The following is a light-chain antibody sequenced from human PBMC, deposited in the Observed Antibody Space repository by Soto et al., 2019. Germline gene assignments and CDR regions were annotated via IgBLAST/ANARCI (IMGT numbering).Light chain of an antibody. CDR2: DAS. Sequence: EIVLTQSPGTLSLSPGERATLSCRASQSISSFYLAWYQQTPGHAPRLLIYDASSRAAGIPDRFSGGGSGTDFTLTISRLEPEDFGVYYCQQYGGSPRTFGQGTKVEIK. CDR1: QSISSFY. CDR3: QQYGGSPRT. J-gene: IGKJ1*01. V-gene: IGKV3-20*01.